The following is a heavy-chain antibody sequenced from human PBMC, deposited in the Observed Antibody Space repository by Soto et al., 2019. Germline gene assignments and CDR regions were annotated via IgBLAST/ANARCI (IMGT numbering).Heavy chain of an antibody. CDR1: GFTFSSYG. CDR3: ARERHHGGHYFDY. CDR2: ISYDGSNK. D-gene: IGHD4-17*01. V-gene: IGHV3-30*03. J-gene: IGHJ4*02. Sequence: QVQLVESGGGVVQPGRSLRLSCAASGFTFSSYGMHWVRQAPGKGLEWVAVISYDGSNKYYADSVKGRFTISRDNSKNTLYLQMNSLRAEDTAVYYCARERHHGGHYFDYWGQGTLVTVSS.